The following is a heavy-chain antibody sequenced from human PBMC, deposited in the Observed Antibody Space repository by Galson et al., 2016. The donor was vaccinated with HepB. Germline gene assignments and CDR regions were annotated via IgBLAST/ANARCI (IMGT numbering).Heavy chain of an antibody. CDR3: ARDHPASFGGPDGFHFYGMDV. V-gene: IGHV3-48*03. CDR1: GFTFSSYA. CDR2: ISESDDIT. J-gene: IGHJ6*02. D-gene: IGHD2-15*01. Sequence: SLRLSCAASGFTFSSYAMTWVRQAPGKGLEWVSYISESDDITKYADSVKGRFTISRDNAKNSLYLHMDSLRVGDTSVYYCARDHPASFGGPDGFHFYGMDVWGQGTTVTVSS.